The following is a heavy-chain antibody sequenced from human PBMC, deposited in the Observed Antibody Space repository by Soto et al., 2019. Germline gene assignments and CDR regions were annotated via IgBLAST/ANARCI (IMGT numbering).Heavy chain of an antibody. J-gene: IGHJ4*02. Sequence: SETLSLTCTVSGGSISSGGYCWSWIRQHPGKGLEWIGYIYYSGSTYYNPSLKSRVTISVDTSKNQFSLKLSSVTAADTAVYYCARGSSTVDLEYWGQGTLVTVSS. CDR2: IYYSGST. CDR3: ARGSSTVDLEY. V-gene: IGHV4-31*03. CDR1: GGSISSGGYC. D-gene: IGHD4-17*01.